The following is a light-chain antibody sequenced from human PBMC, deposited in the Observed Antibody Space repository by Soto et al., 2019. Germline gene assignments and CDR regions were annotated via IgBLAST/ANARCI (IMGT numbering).Light chain of an antibody. CDR3: QHYGRSPS. V-gene: IGKV3-20*01. Sequence: EIVLTQSPGTLSLSPGERATLSCRASQSVSSSYLAWYQQKPGQAPRLLIYGASSRATGTPDRFSGSGSGTNFTLTINKVEPEDSAVYYCQHYGRSPSFGRGTKVDIK. CDR1: QSVSSSY. CDR2: GAS. J-gene: IGKJ1*01.